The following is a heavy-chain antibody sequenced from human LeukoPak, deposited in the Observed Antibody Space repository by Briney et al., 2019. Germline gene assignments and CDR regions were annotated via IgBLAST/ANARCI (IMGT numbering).Heavy chain of an antibody. V-gene: IGHV1-18*01. CDR2: ISAYNGNT. CDR1: GGTFSSNA. D-gene: IGHD5-12*01. J-gene: IGHJ4*02. CDR3: ARIGPWSGYDLTDPFDY. Sequence: ASVKVSCKASGGTFSSNAISWVRQAPGQGLEWMGWISAYNGNTNYAQKLQGRVTMTTDTSTSTAYMELRSLRSDDTAVYYCARIGPWSGYDLTDPFDYWGQGTLVTVSS.